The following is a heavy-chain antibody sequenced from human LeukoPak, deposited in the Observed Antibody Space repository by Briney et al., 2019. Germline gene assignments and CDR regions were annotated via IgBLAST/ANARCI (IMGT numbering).Heavy chain of an antibody. Sequence: ASVKVSCKVSGYTLTELSMHWVRQAPGKGLEWMGGFDPEDGETIYAQRFQGRVTMTEDTSTDTAYMELSSLRSEDTAVYYCATGLLWFGGDAFDIWGQGTMVTVSS. J-gene: IGHJ3*02. V-gene: IGHV1-24*01. CDR2: FDPEDGET. CDR1: GYTLTELS. CDR3: ATGLLWFGGDAFDI. D-gene: IGHD3-10*01.